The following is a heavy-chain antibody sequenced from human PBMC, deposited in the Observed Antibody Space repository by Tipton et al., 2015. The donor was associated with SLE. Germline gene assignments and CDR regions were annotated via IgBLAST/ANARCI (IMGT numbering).Heavy chain of an antibody. D-gene: IGHD6-19*01. J-gene: IGHJ4*02. Sequence: SLRLSCAASGFTFSSYAMSWVRQAPGKGLEWVSAISGSGGSTYYADSVKGRFTISRDNSKNTLYLQMNSLRAEDTAVYYCANPASGSSGWYDYWGQGTLVTVSS. CDR1: GFTFSSYA. CDR2: ISGSGGST. V-gene: IGHV3-23*01. CDR3: ANPASGSSGWYDY.